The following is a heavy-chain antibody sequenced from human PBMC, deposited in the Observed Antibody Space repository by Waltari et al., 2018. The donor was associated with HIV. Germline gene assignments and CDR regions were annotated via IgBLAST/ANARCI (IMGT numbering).Heavy chain of an antibody. CDR3: ARALRAGLGLGFDP. V-gene: IGHV1-8*01. J-gene: IGHJ5*02. D-gene: IGHD7-27*01. Sequence: QVQLVQSGAEVKKPGASVKVSCKASGYTFTSYDINWVRQATGQGLEWMEWINPNSGNTGYAQKFQGRDTMTRNTSISTAYMELSSLRSEDTAVYYCARALRAGLGLGFDPWGQGTLVTVSS. CDR2: INPNSGNT. CDR1: GYTFTSYD.